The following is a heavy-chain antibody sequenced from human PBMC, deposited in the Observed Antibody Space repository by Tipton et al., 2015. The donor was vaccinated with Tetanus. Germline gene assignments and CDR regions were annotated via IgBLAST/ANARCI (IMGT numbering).Heavy chain of an antibody. D-gene: IGHD5-18*01. Sequence: TLSLTCTVSGDSISSTSYHWGWIRQPPGKGLEWIGSIYYSGNTYYNPTLKSRVTISIDTSKKQLSLKLSSVTAADTAVYYCARHVYGYGAPLTPASTYYYYGMDFWGQGTTVTISS. J-gene: IGHJ6*02. V-gene: IGHV4-39*01. CDR1: GDSISSTSYH. CDR2: IYYSGNT. CDR3: ARHVYGYGAPLTPASTYYYYGMDF.